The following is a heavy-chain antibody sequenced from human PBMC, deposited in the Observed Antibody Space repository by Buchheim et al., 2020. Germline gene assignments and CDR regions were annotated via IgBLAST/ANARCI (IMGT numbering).Heavy chain of an antibody. V-gene: IGHV1-69*01. J-gene: IGHJ6*03. CDR1: GGTFSSYA. D-gene: IGHD5-18*01. CDR3: ARELRAYSYGYRFDYYYYMDV. Sequence: QVQLVQSGAEVKKPGSSVKVSCKASGGTFSSYAISWVRQAPGQGLEWMGGIIPIFGTANYAQKFQGRVTITADESTSTAYMELSSLRSEDTAVYYCARELRAYSYGYRFDYYYYMDVWGKGTT. CDR2: IIPIFGTA.